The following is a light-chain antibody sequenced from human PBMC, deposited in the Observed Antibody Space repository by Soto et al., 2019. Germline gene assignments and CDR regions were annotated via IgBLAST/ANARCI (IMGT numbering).Light chain of an antibody. V-gene: IGKV1-39*01. CDR1: RSISNY. Sequence: DIQMTQSPSSLSASVGDRVTITCRASRSISNYLNWYQQKSGKAPRLLIYAASSLQPGVPSRFSGTGTGTAFTLTITSLQPEDSATYYCQQSYSVPRFDQGTRVDLK. CDR2: AAS. CDR3: QQSYSVPR. J-gene: IGKJ1*01.